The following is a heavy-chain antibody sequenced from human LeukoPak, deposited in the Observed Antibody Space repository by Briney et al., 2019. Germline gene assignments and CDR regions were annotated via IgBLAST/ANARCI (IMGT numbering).Heavy chain of an antibody. D-gene: IGHD1-26*01. CDR2: MNPNSGNT. V-gene: IGHV1-8*01. CDR1: GYTFTSYD. CDR3: ARALVGATTGAFDI. J-gene: IGHJ3*02. Sequence: ASVKVSCKASGYTFTSYDINWVRQATGQGLEWMGWMNPNSGNTGYAQKFQGRVTMTRDTSISTAYMELSSLRSEDTAVYYCARALVGATTGAFDIWGQGTMVTVSS.